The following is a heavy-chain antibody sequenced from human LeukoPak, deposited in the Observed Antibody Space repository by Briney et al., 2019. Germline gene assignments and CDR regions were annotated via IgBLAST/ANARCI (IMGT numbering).Heavy chain of an antibody. CDR1: GGSISSGGYS. D-gene: IGHD6-6*01. V-gene: IGHV4-30-2*01. CDR3: ARRSLAARRNWFDP. Sequence: SETLSLTCAVSGGSISSGGYSWSWIRQPPGKGLEWIGYIYHSGSTYYNPSLKSRVTISVDRSKNQFSLKLSSVTAADTAVYYCARRSLAARRNWFDPWGQGTLVTVSS. CDR2: IYHSGST. J-gene: IGHJ5*02.